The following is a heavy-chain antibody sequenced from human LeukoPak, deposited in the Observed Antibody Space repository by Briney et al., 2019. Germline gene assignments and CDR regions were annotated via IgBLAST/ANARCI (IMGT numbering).Heavy chain of an antibody. CDR1: GFTFSSYA. CDR3: AKPPREGYCSSTSCGPPNYYYGMDV. V-gene: IGHV3-23*01. CDR2: ISGSGGST. Sequence: GGSLRLSCAASGFTFSSYAMSWVRQAPGKGLEWVSAISGSGGSTYYADSVKGRFTISRDNSKNTLYLQMNSLRAEDTAVYYCAKPPREGYCSSTSCGPPNYYYGMDVWGQGTTVTVSS. J-gene: IGHJ6*02. D-gene: IGHD2-2*01.